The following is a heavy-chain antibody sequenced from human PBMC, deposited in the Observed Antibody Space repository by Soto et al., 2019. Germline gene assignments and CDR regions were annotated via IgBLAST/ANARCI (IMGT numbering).Heavy chain of an antibody. CDR2: IYHSGST. CDR3: ARLSAAWFDP. V-gene: IGHV4-61*01. D-gene: IGHD6-19*01. Sequence: QVQLQESGPGLVKLSETLSLTCTVSGGSVSSGSYYWGWIRQPPGKGLEWIGYIYHSGSTNYNPSLKSRVTISVDTSKNQFSLSLTSVTAADTAVYYCARLSAAWFDPWGQGTLVTVAS. CDR1: GGSVSSGSYY. J-gene: IGHJ5*02.